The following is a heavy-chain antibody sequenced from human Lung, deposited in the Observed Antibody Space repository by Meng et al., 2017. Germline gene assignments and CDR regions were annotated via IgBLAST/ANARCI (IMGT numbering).Heavy chain of an antibody. Sequence: VQLEQWGAGLLQPSETLSLTCVVSGGSLSDYYWSWIRQPPGKGLEWIGEINHSGSTNYNPSLESRATISVDTSQNNLSLKLSSVTAADSAVYYCARGPTTMAHDFDYWGQGTLVTVSS. J-gene: IGHJ4*02. CDR1: GGSLSDYY. V-gene: IGHV4-34*01. CDR3: ARGPTTMAHDFDY. D-gene: IGHD4-11*01. CDR2: INHSGST.